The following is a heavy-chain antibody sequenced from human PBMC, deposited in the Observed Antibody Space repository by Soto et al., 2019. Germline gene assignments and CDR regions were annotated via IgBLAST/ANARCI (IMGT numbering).Heavy chain of an antibody. CDR2: TYYRSKWYN. Sequence: SQTLSLTCAISGDSVSINSAAWNWIRQSPSRGLEWLGRTYYRSKWYNDYAVSVKSRITINPDTSKNQFSLQLNSVTPEDTAVYYCARGNTDDYYYYYGMDVWGQGTTVTVSS. J-gene: IGHJ6*02. V-gene: IGHV6-1*01. CDR1: GDSVSINSAA. CDR3: ARGNTDDYYYYYGMDV.